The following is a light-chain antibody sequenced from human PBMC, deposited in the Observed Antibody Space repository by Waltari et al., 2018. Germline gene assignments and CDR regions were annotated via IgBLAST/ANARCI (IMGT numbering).Light chain of an antibody. V-gene: IGKV3-20*01. CDR1: QSISRP. Sequence: EIILTQSPGTLSLSPGERATLSCRASQSISRPLAWYQQKPGQAPRLLIYDASTRATGIPDRFSGSGSWTDVSLTISRLEPEDSAVYYCQHYVRLPATFGQGTKVEIK. CDR2: DAS. J-gene: IGKJ1*01. CDR3: QHYVRLPAT.